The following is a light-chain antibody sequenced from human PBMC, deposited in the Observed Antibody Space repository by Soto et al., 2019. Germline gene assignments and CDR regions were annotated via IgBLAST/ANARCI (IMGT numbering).Light chain of an antibody. CDR1: QSVSSN. V-gene: IGKV3-15*01. CDR3: QQDNHWPRT. Sequence: EIVVTLSAVALSVSPRQRTTLSCRASQSVSSNLVWYQQRPGQAPRLLIYDASTRATGIPLGFSGSGSGTEFTLTISSLQSEDFAVYYCQQDNHWPRTFGRGTKVDNK. CDR2: DAS. J-gene: IGKJ1*01.